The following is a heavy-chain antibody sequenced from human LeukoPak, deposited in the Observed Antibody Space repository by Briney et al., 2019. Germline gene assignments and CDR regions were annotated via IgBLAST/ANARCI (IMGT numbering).Heavy chain of an antibody. CDR3: ARDCSSTNCYRGGFDP. J-gene: IGHJ5*02. Sequence: PGGSLRPSCAASVFTFGSYWMSWVRQAPGKGLEWGANIKQDGSEKYYVDSVKGRFTISRDNGKNSLYLQINSLRAEDTAVYYCARDCSSTNCYRGGFDPWGQGTLVTVSS. V-gene: IGHV3-7*01. CDR1: VFTFGSYW. CDR2: IKQDGSEK. D-gene: IGHD2-2*01.